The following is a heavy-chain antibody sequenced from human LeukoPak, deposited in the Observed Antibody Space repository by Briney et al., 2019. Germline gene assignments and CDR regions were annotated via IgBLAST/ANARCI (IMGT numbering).Heavy chain of an antibody. CDR2: IYYSGST. J-gene: IGHJ4*02. Sequence: SETLSLTCTVSGGSISSYYWSWIRQPPGKGLEWIGYIYYSGSTNYNPSLKSRVTISVDTSKNQFSLKLSSVTAADTAVYYCARGTHCSGGSCYDYWGRGTLVTVSS. D-gene: IGHD2-15*01. CDR3: ARGTHCSGGSCYDY. CDR1: GGSISSYY. V-gene: IGHV4-59*01.